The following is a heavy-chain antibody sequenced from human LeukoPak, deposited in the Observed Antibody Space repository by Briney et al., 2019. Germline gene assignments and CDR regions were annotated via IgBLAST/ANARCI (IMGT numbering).Heavy chain of an antibody. CDR3: ARAAGEALWDPLFDY. D-gene: IGHD3-16*01. Sequence: GSVKVSCQATGYNFKDYYLHWVRQAPGQGLEWMGWIMPTSGATNYAQKFQGRVSLSADTSIHTAYMHLSGLKSHDTAIYYRARAAGEALWDPLFDYWGQGTLVTVSS. CDR2: IMPTSGAT. V-gene: IGHV1-2*02. CDR1: GYNFKDYY. J-gene: IGHJ4*02.